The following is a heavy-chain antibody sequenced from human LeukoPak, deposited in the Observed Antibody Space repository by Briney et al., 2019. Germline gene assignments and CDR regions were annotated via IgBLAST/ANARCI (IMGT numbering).Heavy chain of an antibody. J-gene: IGHJ3*02. CDR1: GGSFSGYY. D-gene: IGHD3-22*01. V-gene: IGHV4-34*01. CDR3: ARGPYSYDSSGAFDI. CDR2: INHGGST. Sequence: PSETLSLTCAVYGGSFSGYYWSWIRQPPGKGLEWIGKINHGGSTTYNPSLKSRVTISVDTSENQFSLKLSSVTAADTAVYFCARGPYSYDSSGAFDIWGQGTMVTVSS.